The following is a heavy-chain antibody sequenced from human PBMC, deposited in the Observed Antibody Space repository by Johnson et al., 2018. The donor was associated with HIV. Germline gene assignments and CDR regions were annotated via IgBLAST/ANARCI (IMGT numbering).Heavy chain of an antibody. D-gene: IGHD6-13*01. V-gene: IGHV3-30*03. J-gene: IGHJ3*02. CDR2: ISYDGSNK. CDR3: ARPHGPYSSNLNAFDI. Sequence: QVQLVESGGGVVQPGRSLRLSCAASGFTFSSYGMHWVRQAPGKGLEWVAVISYDGSNKYYADSVKGRFTISRDNSKNTLYLQMNSLRAEATAVYYCARPHGPYSSNLNAFDIWGQGTMVTVSS. CDR1: GFTFSSYG.